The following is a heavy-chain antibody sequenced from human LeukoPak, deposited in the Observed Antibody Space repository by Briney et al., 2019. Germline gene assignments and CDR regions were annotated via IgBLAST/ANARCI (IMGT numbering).Heavy chain of an antibody. Sequence: ASVKVSCKASGYTFTGYYMHWVRQAPGQGLEWMGWINPNSGDTDYAQEFQGWVTMARDTSISTAYMELSRLKSDDTAVYYCARGGPGRSFDYWGQGTLVTVSS. CDR1: GYTFTGYY. CDR3: ARGGPGRSFDY. J-gene: IGHJ4*02. V-gene: IGHV1-2*04. CDR2: INPNSGDT.